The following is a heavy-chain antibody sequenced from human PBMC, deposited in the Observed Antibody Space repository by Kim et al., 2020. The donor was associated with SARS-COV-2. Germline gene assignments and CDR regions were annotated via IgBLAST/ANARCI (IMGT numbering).Heavy chain of an antibody. V-gene: IGHV1-3*01. D-gene: IGHD3-10*01. J-gene: IGHJ4*02. CDR2: ISPGNGNT. Sequence: ASVKVSCKTSGYTFTTYAIHWVRQAPGQRLEWMGWISPGNGNTKYSQKFQDRATFTRDTSARTAYMELSSLRSEETAVYFCARDSSGNWYYFDCWGQGTLVTVSS. CDR3: ARDSSGNWYYFDC. CDR1: GYTFTTYA.